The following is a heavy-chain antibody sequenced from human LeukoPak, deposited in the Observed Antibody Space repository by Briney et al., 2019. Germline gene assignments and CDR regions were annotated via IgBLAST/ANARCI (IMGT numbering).Heavy chain of an antibody. V-gene: IGHV4-59*08. J-gene: IGHJ3*02. CDR2: IYYSGSA. D-gene: IGHD5-24*01. CDR1: GGSITSYY. Sequence: KASQTLSLTCTVSGGSITSYYWSWIRQPPGKGLEWIGYIYYSGSANYNPSLKSRVTVSVDTSKNQFSLKLNSVTAADTAVYYCARIATPYAFDIWGPGTMVTVSS. CDR3: ARIATPYAFDI.